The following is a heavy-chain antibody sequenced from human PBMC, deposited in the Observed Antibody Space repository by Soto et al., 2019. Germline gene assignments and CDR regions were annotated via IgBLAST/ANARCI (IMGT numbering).Heavy chain of an antibody. Sequence: ASVKVSCKASGYTFTSYGISWGRQAPGQGLEWMGWISAYNGNTNYAQKLQGRVTMTTATSTSTAYMELRSLRSDDTAVYYCARTKGRITPLYFDYWGQGTLVTVSS. CDR1: GYTFTSYG. J-gene: IGHJ4*02. V-gene: IGHV1-18*01. CDR3: ARTKGRITPLYFDY. D-gene: IGHD3-3*01. CDR2: ISAYNGNT.